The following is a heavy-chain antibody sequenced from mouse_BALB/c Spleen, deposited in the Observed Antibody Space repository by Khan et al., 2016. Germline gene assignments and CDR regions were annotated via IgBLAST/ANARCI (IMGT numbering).Heavy chain of an antibody. J-gene: IGHJ4*01. V-gene: IGHV1-5*01. CDR3: TRGVYYRYDYYAMDY. Sequence: VQLKESGTVLARPGASVKMSCKASDYTFTSYWMHWVKQRPGQGLEWIGAIYPGNSDTSYNQKFKGKAKLTAVTSTSTAYMELSSLTNEDSAVYYCTRGVYYRYDYYAMDYWGQGTSVTVSS. CDR2: IYPGNSDT. CDR1: DYTFTSYW. D-gene: IGHD2-14*01.